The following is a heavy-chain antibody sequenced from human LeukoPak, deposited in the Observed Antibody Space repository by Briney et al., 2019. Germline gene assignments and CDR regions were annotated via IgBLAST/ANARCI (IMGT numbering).Heavy chain of an antibody. D-gene: IGHD6-6*01. CDR3: ARGRGRIAARHWFDP. V-gene: IGHV1-46*01. CDR2: INPSGGST. CDR1: GYTFTSYY. J-gene: IGHJ5*02. Sequence: APVKVSCKASGYTFTSYYMHWVRQAPGQGLEWMGIINPSGGSTSYAQKFQGRVTMTRDTSTSTVYMELSSLRSEDTAVYYCARGRGRIAARHWFDPWGQGTLVTVSS.